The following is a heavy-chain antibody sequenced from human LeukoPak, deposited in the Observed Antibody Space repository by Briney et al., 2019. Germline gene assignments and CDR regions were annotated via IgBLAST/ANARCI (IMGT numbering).Heavy chain of an antibody. Sequence: GGSLRLSCAASGFTFSSYWMSWVRQAPGKGLEWVAVIWYDGSNKYYADSVKGRFTISRDNSKNTLYLQMNSLRAEDTAVYYCARGAAADYFDYWGQGTLVTVSS. J-gene: IGHJ4*02. CDR1: GFTFSSYW. V-gene: IGHV3-33*08. CDR3: ARGAAADYFDY. CDR2: IWYDGSNK. D-gene: IGHD6-13*01.